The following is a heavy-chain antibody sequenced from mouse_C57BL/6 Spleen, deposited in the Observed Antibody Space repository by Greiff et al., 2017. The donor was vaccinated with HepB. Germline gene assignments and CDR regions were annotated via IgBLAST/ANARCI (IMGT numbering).Heavy chain of an antibody. Sequence: EVKVVESGEGLVKPGGSLKLSCAASGFTFSSYAMSWVRQTPEKRLEWVAYISSGGDYIYYADTVKGRFTISRDNARNTLYLQMSSLKSEDTAMYYCTRGGSQDPYYAMDDWGQGTSVTVSS. CDR3: TRGGSQDPYYAMDD. V-gene: IGHV5-9-1*02. J-gene: IGHJ4*01. CDR2: ISSGGDYI. CDR1: GFTFSSYA.